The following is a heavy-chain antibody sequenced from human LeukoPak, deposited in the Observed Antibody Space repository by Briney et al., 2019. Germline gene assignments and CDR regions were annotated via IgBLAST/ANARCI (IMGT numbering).Heavy chain of an antibody. D-gene: IGHD2-2*01. J-gene: IGHJ5*02. V-gene: IGHV4-4*07. CDR1: GGSISSYY. Sequence: SETLSLTCTASGGSISSYYWSWIRQPAGKGLEWIGRIYTSGSTNYNPSLKSRVTMSVDTSKNQFSLKLSSVTAADTAVYYCARTIVVVPAAMNWFDPWGQGTLVTVSS. CDR3: ARTIVVVPAAMNWFDP. CDR2: IYTSGST.